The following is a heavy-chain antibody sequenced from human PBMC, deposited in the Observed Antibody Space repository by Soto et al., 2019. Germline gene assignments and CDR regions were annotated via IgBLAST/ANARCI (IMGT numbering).Heavy chain of an antibody. CDR2: IKQGGSER. CDR3: ARDHGDTSTSHYYFNGRYC. D-gene: IGHD2-2*01. Sequence: GRRRRLSCAASGLTFSSYWLNWVRQATGKGLEWMANIKQGGSERYYVDSVKCRFTISRDNAKNSLFLQMNSLRDDDTAVYYCARDHGDTSTSHYYFNGRYCWGQGTTVTFCS. CDR1: GLTFSSYW. V-gene: IGHV3-7*03. J-gene: IGHJ6*01.